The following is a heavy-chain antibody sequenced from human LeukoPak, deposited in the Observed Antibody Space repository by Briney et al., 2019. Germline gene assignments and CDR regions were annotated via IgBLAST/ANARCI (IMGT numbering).Heavy chain of an antibody. Sequence: ASVKVSCKASGYTFTSYDINWVRQATGQGLEWMGWMNPNSGNTGYAQKFQGRVTITRDTSASTAYMGLSSLRSEDTAVYYCARDLLLYDSSGDAFDIWGQGTMVTVSS. D-gene: IGHD3-22*01. CDR1: GYTFTSYD. CDR2: MNPNSGNT. V-gene: IGHV1-8*01. J-gene: IGHJ3*02. CDR3: ARDLLLYDSSGDAFDI.